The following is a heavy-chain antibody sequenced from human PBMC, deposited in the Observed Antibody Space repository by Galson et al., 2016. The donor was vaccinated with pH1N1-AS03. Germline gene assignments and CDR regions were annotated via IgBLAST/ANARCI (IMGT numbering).Heavy chain of an antibody. CDR1: GFTFSAYP. CDR3: ARDRGWNYGGLDL. J-gene: IGHJ5*02. V-gene: IGHV3-21*01. D-gene: IGHD1-7*01. Sequence: SLRLSCAASGFTFSAYPMNWVRQAPGKGLEWVSFIGTSSTYIYYADSVKGRFTISRDNMKKSLYLQLNSMRAEETGMYYCARDRGWNYGGLDLWGQGTLVTVSS. CDR2: IGTSSTYI.